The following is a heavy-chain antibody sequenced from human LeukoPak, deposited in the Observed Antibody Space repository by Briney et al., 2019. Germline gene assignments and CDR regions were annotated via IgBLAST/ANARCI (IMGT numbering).Heavy chain of an antibody. D-gene: IGHD3-9*01. CDR1: GGSVSTSPYY. J-gene: IGHJ5*02. Sequence: PSETLSLICTVSGGSVSTSPYYWAWIRQSPGKGLEWIGNVYPSGTTYYNPSLKSRVTISVDTSKNQFSLKLNSVTAADTAIYFCARLPTGYPNWFDPWGQGTLVTVSS. CDR3: ARLPTGYPNWFDP. CDR2: VYPSGTT. V-gene: IGHV4-39*01.